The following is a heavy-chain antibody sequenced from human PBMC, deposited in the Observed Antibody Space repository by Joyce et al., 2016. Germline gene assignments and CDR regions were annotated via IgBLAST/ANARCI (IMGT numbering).Heavy chain of an antibody. CDR3: AKGTLGSCSGTTCYPLDA. Sequence: EVQLLESGGGWVQPGGSRRLSCAASGFTFSSYAMSWVRQAPGKVLEWVSVIGGSYDGTYHADSVRGRFTIARDNSKNTLYLQMNSLTDEDTAIYYCAKGTLGSCSGTTCYPLDAWGQGTLVAVSS. V-gene: IGHV3-23*01. CDR2: IGGSYDGT. D-gene: IGHD2-15*01. CDR1: GFTFSSYA. J-gene: IGHJ5*02.